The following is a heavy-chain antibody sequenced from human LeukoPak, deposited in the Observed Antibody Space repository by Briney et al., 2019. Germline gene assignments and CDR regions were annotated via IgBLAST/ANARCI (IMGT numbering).Heavy chain of an antibody. CDR3: ARAPHPYSGTYNFAY. D-gene: IGHD1-26*01. CDR2: ISYDGSNK. Sequence: PGRSLRLSCAASGFTFSSYAMHWVRQAPGKGLECVAVISYDGSNKYYADSVKGRFTISRDNSKNTLYLQMNSLRAEDTAVYYCARAPHPYSGTYNFAYWGQGTLVTVSS. J-gene: IGHJ4*02. CDR1: GFTFSSYA. V-gene: IGHV3-30-3*01.